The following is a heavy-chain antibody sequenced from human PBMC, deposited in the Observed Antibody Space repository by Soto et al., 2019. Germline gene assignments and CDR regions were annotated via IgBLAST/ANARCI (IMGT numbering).Heavy chain of an antibody. J-gene: IGHJ6*02. Sequence: QVQLVESGGGVVQPGRSLRLSCAASGFTFSSYGIHWVRQAPGKGLEWVAVIWYDGSNTYYADSVKGRFTISRDNSKNTLYLQMNSLRAEDTAVYHCARDRGDIVTGYRSGMDVWGQGTTVTVSS. CDR2: IWYDGSNT. D-gene: IGHD3-9*01. CDR3: ARDRGDIVTGYRSGMDV. V-gene: IGHV3-33*01. CDR1: GFTFSSYG.